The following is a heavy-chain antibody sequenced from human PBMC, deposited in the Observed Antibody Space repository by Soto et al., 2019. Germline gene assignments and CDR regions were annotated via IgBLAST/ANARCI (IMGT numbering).Heavy chain of an antibody. CDR3: TRRISGNTNDLGGCFDP. CDR2: IRSKANSYAT. D-gene: IGHD1-20*01. CDR1: GFTFSGSA. Sequence: EVQLVESGGGLVQPGGSLKLSCVASGFTFSGSAMHWVRQASGKGLEWVGRIRSKANSYATAYAASVKGRFTISRDDSKNTAYLQMNSLKAEDTALYFCTRRISGNTNDLGGCFDPWGQGILVTVSS. J-gene: IGHJ5*02. V-gene: IGHV3-73*02.